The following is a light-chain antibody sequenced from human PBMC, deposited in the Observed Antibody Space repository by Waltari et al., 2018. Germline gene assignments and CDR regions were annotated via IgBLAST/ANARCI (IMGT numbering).Light chain of an antibody. V-gene: IGLV3-9*01. Sequence: SYELTQPLSVSVALGQTARITCGENNIGSKTVQWYLQKPGQAPVMVIYSDSNRPSGIPERFSGSNSGNTATLTISRAQAGDEADYYCQVWDSTTVVFGGGTKLTVL. CDR3: QVWDSTTVV. CDR1: NIGSKT. J-gene: IGLJ2*01. CDR2: SDS.